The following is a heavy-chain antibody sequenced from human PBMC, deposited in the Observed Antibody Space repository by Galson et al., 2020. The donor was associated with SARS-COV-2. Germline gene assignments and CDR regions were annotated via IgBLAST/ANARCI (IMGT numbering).Heavy chain of an antibody. J-gene: IGHJ4*02. Sequence: SQTLSLTCAVYGGSFSNYYWSWIRQPPGKGLEWIGEINHSGSTNYNPSLKSRVTISLDTSKNQFSLRLSSVTAADTAVYYCARGRLFDYVWGTSRYTFDYWGQGTLVTVSS. CDR2: INHSGST. CDR1: GGSFSNYY. V-gene: IGHV4-34*01. D-gene: IGHD3-16*02. CDR3: ARGRLFDYVWGTSRYTFDY.